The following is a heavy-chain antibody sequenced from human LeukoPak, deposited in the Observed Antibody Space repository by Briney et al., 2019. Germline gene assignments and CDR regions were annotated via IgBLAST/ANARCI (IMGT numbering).Heavy chain of an antibody. J-gene: IGHJ6*02. CDR1: GGSISSYY. D-gene: IGHD1-1*01. Sequence: SETLSLPCTVSGGSISSYYWSWLRQPAGKGLEWLGRIYTSGSTNYNPSLKSRVTMSVDTSKNQFSLKLSSVTAADTAVYYCARGPWNGPHLVARYYGMDVWGQGTTVTVSS. CDR3: ARGPWNGPHLVARYYGMDV. CDR2: IYTSGST. V-gene: IGHV4-4*07.